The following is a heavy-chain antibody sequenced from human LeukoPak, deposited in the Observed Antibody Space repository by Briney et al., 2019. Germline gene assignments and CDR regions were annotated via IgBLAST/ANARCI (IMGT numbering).Heavy chain of an antibody. Sequence: GGSLRLSCAASGFTFSSYSTNWVRQAPGKGLEWVSSISSSSSYIYYADSVKGRFTISRDNAKNSLYLQMNSLRAEDTAVYYCARGRMGYYDSLPDAFDIWGQGTMVTVSS. V-gene: IGHV3-21*01. CDR2: ISSSSSYI. CDR1: GFTFSSYS. J-gene: IGHJ3*02. D-gene: IGHD3-22*01. CDR3: ARGRMGYYDSLPDAFDI.